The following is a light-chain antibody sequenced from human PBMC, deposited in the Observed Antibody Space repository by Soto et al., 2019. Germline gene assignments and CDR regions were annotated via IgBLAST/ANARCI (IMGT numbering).Light chain of an antibody. Sequence: EIVLTQSPATLSLSPGERATLSCRASQSVSSYLAWYQQKPGQAPRLLIYDASNRATGIPARFSGSGSGPDVTLTISSLEPEDFAVYYCQQRSNWPPLTFGQGTRLEIK. CDR1: QSVSSY. J-gene: IGKJ5*01. CDR2: DAS. V-gene: IGKV3-11*01. CDR3: QQRSNWPPLT.